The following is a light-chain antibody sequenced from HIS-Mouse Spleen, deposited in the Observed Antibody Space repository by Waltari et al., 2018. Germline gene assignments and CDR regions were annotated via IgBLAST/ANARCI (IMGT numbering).Light chain of an antibody. CDR3: QQSYSTPRT. CDR2: AAS. Sequence: DIQMTQSPSSLSASVGDRVTITCRASQSICSYLNWYQQKPGKAPKLLIYAASSLQSGVPSRFSGSGSGTDFTLTISSLQPEDFATYYCQQSYSTPRTFGQGTKLEIK. CDR1: QSICSY. J-gene: IGKJ2*01. V-gene: IGKV1-39*01.